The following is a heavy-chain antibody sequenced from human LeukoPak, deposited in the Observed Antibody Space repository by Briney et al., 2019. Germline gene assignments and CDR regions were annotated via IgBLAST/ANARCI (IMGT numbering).Heavy chain of an antibody. V-gene: IGHV3-23*01. CDR1: GFTFSSYA. CDR3: ARDLNLQDYGDFYYFDY. CDR2: ISGSGGST. Sequence: GGSLRLSCAASGFTFSSYAMSWVRQAPGKGLEWVSAISGSGGSTYYADSVKGRFTISRDNSKNTLYLQMSSLRAEDTAVYYCARDLNLQDYGDFYYFDYWGQGTLVTVSS. D-gene: IGHD4-17*01. J-gene: IGHJ4*02.